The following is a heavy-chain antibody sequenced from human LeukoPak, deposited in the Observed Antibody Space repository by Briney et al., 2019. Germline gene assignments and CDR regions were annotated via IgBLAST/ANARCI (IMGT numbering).Heavy chain of an antibody. CDR1: GYTFTGYY. D-gene: IGHD5-18*01. J-gene: IGHJ4*02. CDR2: INPNSGGT. V-gene: IGHV1-2*04. Sequence: ASVKVSCKASGYTFTGYYMHWVRQAPGQGLEWMGWINPNSGGTNYAQRFQGWVTMTRDTSISTAYMELSRLRSDDTAVYYCAILSSGFRDTASGWYYFDYWGQGTLVTVSS. CDR3: AILSSGFRDTASGWYYFDY.